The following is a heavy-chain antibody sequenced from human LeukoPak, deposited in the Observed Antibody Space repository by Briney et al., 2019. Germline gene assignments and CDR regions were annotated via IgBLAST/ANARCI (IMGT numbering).Heavy chain of an antibody. J-gene: IGHJ5*02. CDR3: ARARLRSNWFDP. Sequence: GGSLRLSCAASGFTFSSYWMHWVRQAAGKGLVWVSRINSDGSSTSYADSVKGRFTISRDNAKNTLYLQMNSLRAEDTAVYYCARARLRSNWFDPWGQGTLVTVSS. CDR1: GFTFSSYW. V-gene: IGHV3-74*01. CDR2: INSDGSST. D-gene: IGHD3-16*01.